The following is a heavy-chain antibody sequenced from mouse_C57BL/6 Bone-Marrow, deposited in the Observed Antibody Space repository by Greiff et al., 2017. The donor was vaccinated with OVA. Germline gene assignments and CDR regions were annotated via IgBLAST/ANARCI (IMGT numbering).Heavy chain of an antibody. CDR1: GFSLTSYG. D-gene: IGHD2-3*01. CDR2: IWSGGST. J-gene: IGHJ4*01. V-gene: IGHV2-2*01. Sequence: VQVVESGPGLVQPSQSLSITCTVSGFSLTSYGVHWVRQSPGKGLEWLGVIWSGGSTDYNAAFISRLSISKDNSKSQVFFKMNSLQADDTAIYYCATDGYYEDYYAMDYWGQGTSVTVSS. CDR3: ATDGYYEDYYAMDY.